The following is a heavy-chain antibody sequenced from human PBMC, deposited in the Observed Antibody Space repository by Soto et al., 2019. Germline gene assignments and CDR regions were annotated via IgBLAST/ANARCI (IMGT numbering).Heavy chain of an antibody. Sequence: QLQLQESGPRLVKPSATLSLTCTVSGGSITSSHYYWGRIRQPPGQGLEWIGTIYYSGTTSYHPSLKSRVTITADTSKNQFSLRLSSVTAADTAVYYCARHGPTWVAQVLYFDYWGQGALVTVSS. CDR1: GGSITSSHYY. V-gene: IGHV4-39*01. D-gene: IGHD7-27*01. CDR2: IYYSGTT. J-gene: IGHJ4*02. CDR3: ARHGPTWVAQVLYFDY.